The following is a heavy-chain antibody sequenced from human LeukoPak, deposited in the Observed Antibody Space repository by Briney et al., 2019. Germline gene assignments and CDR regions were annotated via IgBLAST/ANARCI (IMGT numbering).Heavy chain of an antibody. CDR3: ARDGTGIAGAWEY. D-gene: IGHD6-19*01. V-gene: IGHV3-21*01. CDR1: GFTFSSYS. J-gene: IGHJ4*02. Sequence: PGGSLRLSCAASGFTFSSYSMNWVRQAPGKGLEWVSSISSSSIYYADSVKGRFTISRDNAKNSLYLQMNSLRAEDTAVYYCARDGTGIAGAWEYWGQGTLVTVSS. CDR2: ISSSSI.